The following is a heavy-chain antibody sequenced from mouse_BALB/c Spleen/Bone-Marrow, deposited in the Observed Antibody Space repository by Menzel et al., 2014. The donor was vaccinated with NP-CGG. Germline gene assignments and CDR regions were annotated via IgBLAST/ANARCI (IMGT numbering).Heavy chain of an antibody. CDR2: INPSNGRT. D-gene: IGHD2-1*01. V-gene: IGHV1S81*02. CDR1: GYTFTSYW. CDR3: ASYYGNYAY. Sequence: VQLQQSGAELVKPGASVKLSCEASGYTFTSYWMHWVKQRPGQGLEWIGEINPSNGRTNYNEKFKSKATLTVDKSSSTAYMQLSSLTSEDSAVYYCASYYGNYAYWGQGTLVTVSA. J-gene: IGHJ3*01.